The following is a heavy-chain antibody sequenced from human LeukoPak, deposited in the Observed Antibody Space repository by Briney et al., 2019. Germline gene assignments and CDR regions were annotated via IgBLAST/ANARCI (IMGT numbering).Heavy chain of an antibody. CDR3: ARGVTAIPDGAFDI. D-gene: IGHD2-21*02. Sequence: SETLSLTCTVSGGSISSGGYYWSWIRQPPGKGLEWIGYIYYSGSTNYNPSPKSRVTISVDTSKNQFSLKLSSVTTADTAVYYCARGVTAIPDGAFDIWGQGTMVTVSS. CDR2: IYYSGST. CDR1: GGSISSGGYY. J-gene: IGHJ3*02. V-gene: IGHV4-61*08.